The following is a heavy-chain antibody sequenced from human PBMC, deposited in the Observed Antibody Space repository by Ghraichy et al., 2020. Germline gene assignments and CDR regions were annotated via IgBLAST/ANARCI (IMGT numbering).Heavy chain of an antibody. Sequence: SETLSLTCTVSGGSISSSSYYWGWIRQPPGKGLEWIGSIYYSGSTYYNPSLKSRVTISVDTSKNQFSLKLSSVTAADTAVYYCARQGPAVAGWALRNDAFDIWGQGTMVTVSS. D-gene: IGHD6-19*01. CDR1: GGSISSSSYY. CDR2: IYYSGST. V-gene: IGHV4-39*01. J-gene: IGHJ3*02. CDR3: ARQGPAVAGWALRNDAFDI.